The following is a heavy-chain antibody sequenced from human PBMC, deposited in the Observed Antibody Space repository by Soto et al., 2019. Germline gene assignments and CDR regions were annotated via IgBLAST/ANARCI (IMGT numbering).Heavy chain of an antibody. CDR3: ARAADSSSDYYYYGMDV. D-gene: IGHD6-6*01. Sequence: GASVKVSCKASGYTFTGYYMHWVRQAPGQGLEWMGWINPNGGGTNYAQKFQGWVTMTRDTSISTAYMELSRLRSDDTVVYYCARAADSSSDYYYYGMDVWGQGTTVTVSS. V-gene: IGHV1-2*04. J-gene: IGHJ6*02. CDR1: GYTFTGYY. CDR2: INPNGGGT.